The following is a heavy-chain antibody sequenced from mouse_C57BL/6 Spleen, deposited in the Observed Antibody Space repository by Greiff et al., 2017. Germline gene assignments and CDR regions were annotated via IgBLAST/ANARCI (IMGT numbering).Heavy chain of an antibody. J-gene: IGHJ2*01. CDR1: GFTFSDYY. CDR3: ARGVYYYGSSYGYFDY. D-gene: IGHD1-1*01. Sequence: EVQVVESEGGLVQPGSSMKLSCTASGFTFSDYYMAWVRQVPEKGLEWVANINYDGSSTYYLDSLKSRFIISRDNAKNILYLQMSSLKSEDIATYYCARGVYYYGSSYGYFDYWGQGTTLTVSS. CDR2: INYDGSST. V-gene: IGHV5-16*01.